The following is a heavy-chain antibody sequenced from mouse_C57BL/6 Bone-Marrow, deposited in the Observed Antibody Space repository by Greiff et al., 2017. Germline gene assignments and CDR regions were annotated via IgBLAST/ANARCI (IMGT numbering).Heavy chain of an antibody. J-gene: IGHJ1*03. CDR3: TTWLLRYFDV. CDR2: IDPENGDT. V-gene: IGHV14-4*01. CDR1: GFNIKDDY. D-gene: IGHD2-3*01. Sequence: VQLQQSGAELVRPGASVKLSCTASGFNIKDDYMHWVKQRPEQGLEWIGWIDPENGDTEYASKFQGKATITADTSSNTAYRQLSSLTSEDTAVYYCTTWLLRYFDVWGTGTTVTVSS.